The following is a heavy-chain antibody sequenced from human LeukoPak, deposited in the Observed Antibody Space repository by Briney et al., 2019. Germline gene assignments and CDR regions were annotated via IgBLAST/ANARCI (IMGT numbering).Heavy chain of an antibody. D-gene: IGHD5-18*01. CDR2: ISSNGGST. CDR1: GFTFSSYA. J-gene: IGHJ5*02. V-gene: IGHV3-64*01. Sequence: GGSLRLSCAASGFTFSSYAMHWVRQAPGKGLEYVSAISSNGGSTYYANSVKGRFTISRDNSKNTLYLQMGSLRAEDMAVYYCARDVDTAMGDNWFDPWGQGTLVTVSS. CDR3: ARDVDTAMGDNWFDP.